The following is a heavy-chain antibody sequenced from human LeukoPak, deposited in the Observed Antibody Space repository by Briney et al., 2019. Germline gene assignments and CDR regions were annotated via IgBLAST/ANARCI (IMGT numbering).Heavy chain of an antibody. J-gene: IGHJ5*02. CDR1: GYTFTSYG. V-gene: IGHV1-69*06. CDR3: ARGGSGSYYNEELQGIWFDP. CDR2: IIPIFGTA. D-gene: IGHD3-10*01. Sequence: GASVKVSCKASGYTFTSYGISWVRQAPGQGLEWMGGIIPIFGTANYAQKFQGRVTITADKSTSTAYMELSSLRSEDTAVYYCARGGSGSYYNEELQGIWFDPWGQGTLVTVSS.